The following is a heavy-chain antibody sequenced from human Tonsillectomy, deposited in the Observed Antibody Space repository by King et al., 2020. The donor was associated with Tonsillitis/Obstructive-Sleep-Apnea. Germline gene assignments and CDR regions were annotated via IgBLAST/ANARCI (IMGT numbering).Heavy chain of an antibody. Sequence: VQLVESGGGLVQPGGSLRLSCAASGFTFSSYAMSWVRRAPGKGLEWVSTISGSGDSTYCADSVKGRFTISRDNSKSTLCLQMNSLRAEDTAVYFCAKSSMDNWSDGLDYWGQGTLVTVSS. CDR2: ISGSGDST. CDR3: AKSSMDNWSDGLDY. J-gene: IGHJ4*02. V-gene: IGHV3-23*04. D-gene: IGHD1-20*01. CDR1: GFTFSSYA.